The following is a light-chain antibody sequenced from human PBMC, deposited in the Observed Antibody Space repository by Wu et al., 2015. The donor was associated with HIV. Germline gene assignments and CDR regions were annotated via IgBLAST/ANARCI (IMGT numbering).Light chain of an antibody. CDR3: QQYSNWPLT. CDR2: DAS. Sequence: EIALTQSPDTLSLSPGDRATLSCWASQSVSFYLAWYQQKPGQAPRLLIYDASNRASGTPARFSGSGSGTDFTLTIGSLEPEDFAVYYCQQYSNWPLTFGQGTRVEIK. J-gene: IGKJ5*01. CDR1: QSVSFY. V-gene: IGKV3-11*01.